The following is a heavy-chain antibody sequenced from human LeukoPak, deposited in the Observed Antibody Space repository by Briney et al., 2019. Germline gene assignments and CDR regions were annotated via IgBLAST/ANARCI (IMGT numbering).Heavy chain of an antibody. CDR2: TWYDGSNK. V-gene: IGHV3-33*01. Sequence: PGRSLRLYCAASGFTFSYYGMHWVRQAPGKGLEWGAVTWYDGSNKYYADSVKGRFTISRDNSKNTLYLQMNSLRAEDTTVYYCARDWIAVAGTPVLGVFDIWGQGTMVTASS. CDR3: ARDWIAVAGTPVLGVFDI. J-gene: IGHJ3*02. D-gene: IGHD6-19*01. CDR1: GFTFSYYG.